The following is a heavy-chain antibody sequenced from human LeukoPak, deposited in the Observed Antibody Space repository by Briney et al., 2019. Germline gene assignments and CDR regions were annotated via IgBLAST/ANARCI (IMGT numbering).Heavy chain of an antibody. CDR2: IYHSRST. CDR3: AKNSGYYHPYYIDH. J-gene: IGHJ4*02. Sequence: SETLSLTCTVSGYSISSGYYWDWIRQPPGKGLEWIGNIYHSRSTYYNPSLKSRFTISVDTSKNQFSLKLNSVTAADTAVYYCAKNSGYYHPYYIDHWGQGTLVTVSS. V-gene: IGHV4-38-2*02. CDR1: GYSISSGYY. D-gene: IGHD3-22*01.